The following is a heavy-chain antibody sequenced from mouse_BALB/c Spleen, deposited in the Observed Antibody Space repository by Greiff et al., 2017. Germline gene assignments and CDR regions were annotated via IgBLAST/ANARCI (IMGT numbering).Heavy chain of an antibody. D-gene: IGHD2-3*01. CDR3: ASRDGYVAY. CDR1: GFAFSSYD. Sequence: EVKLEESGGGLVKPGGSLKLSCAASGFAFSSYDMSWVRQTPEKRLEWVAYISSGGGSTYYPDTVKGRFTISRDNAKNTLYLQMSSLKSEDTAMYYCASRDGYVAYWGQGTLVTVSA. CDR2: ISSGGGST. J-gene: IGHJ3*01. V-gene: IGHV5-12-1*01.